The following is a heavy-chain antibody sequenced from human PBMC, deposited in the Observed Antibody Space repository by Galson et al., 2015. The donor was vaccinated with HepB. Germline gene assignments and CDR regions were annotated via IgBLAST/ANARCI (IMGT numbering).Heavy chain of an antibody. CDR3: AITSYSYESTGYGFAFDV. Sequence: SLRLSCAPSGFTFDDYAMHWVRQAPGKGLEWASGVNWKSGNIGYVDSVKGRFTISRDNAKTSLYLQMNSLRAEDTALYYCAITSYSYESTGYGFAFDVWGQGTMVTVSS. CDR2: VNWKSGNI. D-gene: IGHD3-22*01. J-gene: IGHJ3*01. CDR1: GFTFDDYA. V-gene: IGHV3-9*01.